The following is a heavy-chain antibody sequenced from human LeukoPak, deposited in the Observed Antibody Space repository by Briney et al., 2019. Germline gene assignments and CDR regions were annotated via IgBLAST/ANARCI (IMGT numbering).Heavy chain of an antibody. J-gene: IGHJ4*02. D-gene: IGHD3-16*02. Sequence: SETLSLTCTVSGGSISSGGYYWSRIRQHSGKGLEWIGYIYYSGSTYYNPSLKSRVTISVDTSKNQFSLKLSSVTAADTAVYYCARGSIMITFGGVIGNFDYWGQGTLVTVSS. V-gene: IGHV4-31*03. CDR3: ARGSIMITFGGVIGNFDY. CDR2: IYYSGST. CDR1: GGSISSGGYY.